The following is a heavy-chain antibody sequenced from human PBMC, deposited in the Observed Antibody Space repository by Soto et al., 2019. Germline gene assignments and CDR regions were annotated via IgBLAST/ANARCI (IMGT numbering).Heavy chain of an antibody. D-gene: IGHD3-22*01. J-gene: IGHJ4*02. V-gene: IGHV4-59*01. CDR3: ASHYYDSSGYYYLDY. CDR1: GGSISSYY. CDR2: IYYSGST. Sequence: PSETLSLTCTVSGGSISSYYWSWIRQPPGKGLEWIGYIYYSGSTNYNPSLKSRVTISVDTSKNQFSLKLSSVTAADTAVYYCASHYYDSSGYYYLDYWGQGXLVTVYS.